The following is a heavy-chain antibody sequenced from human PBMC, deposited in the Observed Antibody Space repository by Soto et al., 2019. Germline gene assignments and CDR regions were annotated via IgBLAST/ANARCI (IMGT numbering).Heavy chain of an antibody. D-gene: IGHD1-1*01. V-gene: IGHV2-5*02. CDR2: IYWDDDK. Sequence: QITVKESGPKLVKPSQTLTLTCAFSGFSLSTSGVGVGWVRQPPGKAPEWLALIYWDDDKRYRPSLKSRLAITKDTSKDQVVFTMTNMDPVDTATYYCVPQDWNNNNSYFDLWGRGTLVTVSS. CDR1: GFSLSTSGVG. J-gene: IGHJ2*01. CDR3: VPQDWNNNNSYFDL.